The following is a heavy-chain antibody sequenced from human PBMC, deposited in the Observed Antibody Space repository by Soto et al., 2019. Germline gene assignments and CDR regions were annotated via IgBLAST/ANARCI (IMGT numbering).Heavy chain of an antibody. CDR1: GFTFSSYA. J-gene: IGHJ4*02. CDR2: ISGSGGST. D-gene: IGHD1-26*01. CDR3: AKTPIVGATRTYYFDY. V-gene: IGHV3-23*01. Sequence: GGSLRLSCAASGFTFSSYAMSWVRQAPGKGLEWVSAISGSGGSTYYADSVKGRFTISRDNSKNTLYLQMNSLRAEDTAVYYCAKTPIVGATRTYYFDYWGQGNMVNVSS.